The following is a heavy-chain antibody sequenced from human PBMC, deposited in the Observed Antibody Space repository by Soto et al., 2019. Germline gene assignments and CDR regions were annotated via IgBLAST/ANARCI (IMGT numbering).Heavy chain of an antibody. CDR1: GGTFSSYA. J-gene: IGHJ4*02. CDR2: IIPIFGTA. CDR3: ARKRDGYNYHFDY. Sequence: SVKVSCKASGGTFSSYAISWVRQAPGQGLEWMGGIIPIFGTANYAQKFQGRVTITADESTSTAYMELSSLRSEDTAVYYCARKRDGYNYHFDYWGQGTLVTVSS. D-gene: IGHD2-21*01. V-gene: IGHV1-69*13.